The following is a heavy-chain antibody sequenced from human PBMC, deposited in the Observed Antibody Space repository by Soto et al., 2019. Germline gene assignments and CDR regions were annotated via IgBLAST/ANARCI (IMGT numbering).Heavy chain of an antibody. CDR3: AKASTYRIAVADFDY. CDR2: ISGSGGST. D-gene: IGHD6-19*01. V-gene: IGHV3-23*01. CDR1: GFTFSSYA. J-gene: IGHJ4*02. Sequence: GGSLRLSCAASGFTFSSYAMSWVRQAPGKGLEWVSAISGSGGSTYYADSVKGRFTISRDNSKNTLYLQMNSLRAEDTAVDYCAKASTYRIAVADFDYWGQGTLVTVSS.